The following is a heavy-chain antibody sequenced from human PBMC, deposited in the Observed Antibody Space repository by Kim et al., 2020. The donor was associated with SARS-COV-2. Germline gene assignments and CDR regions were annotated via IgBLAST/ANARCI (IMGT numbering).Heavy chain of an antibody. V-gene: IGHV3-30*04. Sequence: GGSLRLSCAASGFTFSSYAMHWVRQAPGKGLEWVAVISYDGSNKYYADSVKGRFTISRDNSKNTLYLQMNSLRAEDTAVYYCARDRGGHSSSRYNWFDPWGQGTLVTLSS. D-gene: IGHD6-13*01. J-gene: IGHJ5*02. CDR2: ISYDGSNK. CDR3: ARDRGGHSSSRYNWFDP. CDR1: GFTFSSYA.